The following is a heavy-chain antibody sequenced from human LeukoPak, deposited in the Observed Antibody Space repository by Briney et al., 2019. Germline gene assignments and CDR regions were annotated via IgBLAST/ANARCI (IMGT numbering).Heavy chain of an antibody. V-gene: IGHV3-64*01. CDR1: GFTFSSYA. D-gene: IGHD1-26*01. CDR3: AKDARDSGSYHYYSYMDV. CDR2: ISSNGGST. Sequence: GGALRLSCAASGFTFSSYAMHWVRQAPGKGLEYVSAISSNGGSTYYANSVKGRFTISRDNSKNTLYLQMGSLRAEDMAVYYCAKDARDSGSYHYYSYMDVWGKGSTVTVSS. J-gene: IGHJ6*03.